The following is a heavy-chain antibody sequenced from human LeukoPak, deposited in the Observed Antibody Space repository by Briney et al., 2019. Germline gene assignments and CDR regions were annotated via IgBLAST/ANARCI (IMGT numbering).Heavy chain of an antibody. CDR1: GGSISSYY. V-gene: IGHV4-59*08. J-gene: IGHJ4*02. CDR2: IYSTGTT. Sequence: SETLSLACTVSGGSISSYYWSWIRQPPGKGLEWIGYIYSTGTTNYNPSLKSRVTISVDTSKNQFSLKLSSVTAADTAVYYCARQGTAYSFDFWGQGTLVSVSS. D-gene: IGHD5-12*01. CDR3: ARQGTAYSFDF.